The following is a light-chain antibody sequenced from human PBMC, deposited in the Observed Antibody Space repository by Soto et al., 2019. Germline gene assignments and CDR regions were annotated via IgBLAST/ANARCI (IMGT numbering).Light chain of an antibody. Sequence: EIVLTQSPDTLGLSPGETSTLSCSASQSVSSSYLAWYQQKRGQAPRLLIYDASNRATGIPARFSGSGSGTDFTLTISSLEPEDFGVYYCQQRSNWPRTFGQGTKVDIK. CDR2: DAS. V-gene: IGKV3D-20*02. CDR1: QSVSSSY. CDR3: QQRSNWPRT. J-gene: IGKJ1*01.